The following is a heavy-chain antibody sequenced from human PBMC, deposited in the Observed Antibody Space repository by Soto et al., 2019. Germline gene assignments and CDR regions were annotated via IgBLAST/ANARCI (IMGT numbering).Heavy chain of an antibody. CDR1: GASVGRDDYY. CDR3: ARTWIGSPFDF. V-gene: IGHV4-31*03. Sequence: LSLTCTVSGASVGRDDYYWSWIRQQPGKGLEWIGYIYYSGNTNYNPSLKSRLTISVDTSKNQFSLQLRSVTAADTAVYYCARTWIGSPFDFWGQGSLVTVSS. J-gene: IGHJ4*02. D-gene: IGHD5-12*01. CDR2: IYYSGNT.